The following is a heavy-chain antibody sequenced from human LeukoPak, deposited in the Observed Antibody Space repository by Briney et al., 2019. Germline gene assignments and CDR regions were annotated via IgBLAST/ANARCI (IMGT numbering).Heavy chain of an antibody. CDR1: GGSISSGDYY. D-gene: IGHD2-8*01. CDR2: IYYSGST. Sequence: SETLSLTCTVSGGSISSGDYYWSWIRQPPGKGLEWIGYIYYSGSTNYNPSLKSRVTISVDTSKNQFSLKLSSVTAADTAVYYCARLGMDCTNGVCRQSYYYYYGMDVWGQGTTVTVSS. CDR3: ARLGMDCTNGVCRQSYYYYYGMDV. J-gene: IGHJ6*02. V-gene: IGHV4-61*08.